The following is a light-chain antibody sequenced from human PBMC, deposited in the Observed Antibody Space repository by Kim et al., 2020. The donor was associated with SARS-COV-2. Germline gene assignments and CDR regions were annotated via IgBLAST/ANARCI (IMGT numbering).Light chain of an antibody. J-gene: IGLJ2*01. CDR2: SSN. Sequence: QTVVTQEPSLTVSPGGTVTLTCASSTEAVTSGYSPNWFQQKPGQAPRALIYSSNNRHSWTPSRFSGSLLGGKAALTLSDVQPEDEAEYYCLLHYEDPLHWIFGGGTQLTVL. CDR3: LLHYEDPLHWI. V-gene: IGLV7-43*01. CDR1: TEAVTSGYS.